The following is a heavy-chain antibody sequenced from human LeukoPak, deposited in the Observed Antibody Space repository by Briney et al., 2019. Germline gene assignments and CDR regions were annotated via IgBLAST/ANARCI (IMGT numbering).Heavy chain of an antibody. CDR2: ISAYNGNT. V-gene: IGHV1-18*01. Sequence: ASVKVSCKASGYTFTSYGISWVRQAPGQGLEWMGWISAYNGNTNYAQKLQGRVTMTTDTSTSTAYMELGSLRSDDTAVYYCARDRSTCSGGSCYPLRRWFDPWGQGTLVTVSS. CDR3: ARDRSTCSGGSCYPLRRWFDP. D-gene: IGHD2-15*01. CDR1: GYTFTSYG. J-gene: IGHJ5*02.